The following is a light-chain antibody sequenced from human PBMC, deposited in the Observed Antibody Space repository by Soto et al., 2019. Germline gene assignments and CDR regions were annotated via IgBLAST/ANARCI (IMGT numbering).Light chain of an antibody. CDR2: EGS. Sequence: QSALTQPPSASGSPGQSVTISCTGTSRDVGGYESVAWYQQHPGKAPKLMIYEGSKRPSGVSNRFSGSKSGNTASLTISGLQAEDEADYYCCSYAGSHVVFGGGTKLTVL. V-gene: IGLV2-8*01. CDR3: CSYAGSHVV. J-gene: IGLJ2*01. CDR1: SRDVGGYES.